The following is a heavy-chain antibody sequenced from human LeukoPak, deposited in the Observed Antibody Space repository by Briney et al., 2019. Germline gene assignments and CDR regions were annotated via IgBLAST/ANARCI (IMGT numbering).Heavy chain of an antibody. CDR2: IYYSGST. CDR3: ARVLSHAPFFDY. Sequence: SETLSLTCTVSGGSISSYYWSWLRQPPGKGLEWIGYIYYSGSTNYNPSLKSRVTISVDTSKNQFSLKLSSVTAADTAVYYCARVLSHAPFFDYWGQGTLVTVSS. V-gene: IGHV4-59*12. CDR1: GGSISSYY. J-gene: IGHJ4*02.